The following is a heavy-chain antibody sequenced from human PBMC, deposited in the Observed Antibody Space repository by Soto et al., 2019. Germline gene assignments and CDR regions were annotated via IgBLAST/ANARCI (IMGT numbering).Heavy chain of an antibody. V-gene: IGHV4-59*01. D-gene: IGHD2-15*01. Sequence: KTSETLSLTCSVSGGSINSYYWAWIRRPPGKELQWLGYIYYTGTTRYNPSLTSRVTMSVDTANNQFSLKLKSATAADTAVYSWARGYSDGGQFSYFSDGGQGTRVTVPQ. CDR3: ARGYSDGGQFSYFSD. CDR2: IYYTGTT. CDR1: GGSINSYY. J-gene: IGHJ4*02.